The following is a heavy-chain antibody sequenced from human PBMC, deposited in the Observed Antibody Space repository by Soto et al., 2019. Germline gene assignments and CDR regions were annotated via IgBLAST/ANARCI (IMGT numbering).Heavy chain of an antibody. V-gene: IGHV3-21*06. CDR1: GVSFSDYS. CDR2: ITGNSEYK. Sequence: LRLSFVVSGVSFSDYSINWVRQAPGKGLEWVSLITGNSEYKYYAGSVKGRFTVSRDNAKNSLYLQMNSLTVEDTAVYYCARSGELLQTFDSWGQGTLVTVSS. D-gene: IGHD1-26*01. J-gene: IGHJ4*02. CDR3: ARSGELLQTFDS.